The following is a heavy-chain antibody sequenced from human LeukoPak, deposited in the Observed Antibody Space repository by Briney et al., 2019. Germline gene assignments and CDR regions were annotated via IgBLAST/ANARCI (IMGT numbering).Heavy chain of an antibody. CDR3: ARSGPAAGRPDAFDI. Sequence: SETLSLTCTPSGGSISSSSFYWGWIRQPPGKGLECIGTIYYSGITYYNSSLKSRVTISVDTSKNQFSLKLSSVTAADTAVYFCARSGPAAGRPDAFDIWGQGTMVTVSS. D-gene: IGHD2-2*01. CDR1: GGSISSSSFY. J-gene: IGHJ3*02. V-gene: IGHV4-39*07. CDR2: IYYSGIT.